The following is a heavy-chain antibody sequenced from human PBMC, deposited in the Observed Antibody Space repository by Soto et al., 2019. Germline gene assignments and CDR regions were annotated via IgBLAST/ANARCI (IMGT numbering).Heavy chain of an antibody. V-gene: IGHV4-34*01. CDR1: GGSFSCYY. CDR3: ARGRGQIYSYGSYYYYGMDV. CDR2: INHSGST. Sequence: SETLSLTCGVYGGSFSCYYWSWIRQPPGKGLEWIGEINHSGSTNYNPSLKSRVTISVDTSKNQFSLKLSSVTAADTAVYYCARGRGQIYSYGSYYYYGMDVWGQGTTVTVSS. D-gene: IGHD5-18*01. J-gene: IGHJ6*02.